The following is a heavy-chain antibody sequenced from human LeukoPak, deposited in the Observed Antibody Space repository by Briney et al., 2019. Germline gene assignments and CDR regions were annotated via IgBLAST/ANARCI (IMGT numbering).Heavy chain of an antibody. CDR3: ARIVTGWERPI. D-gene: IGHD6-19*01. V-gene: IGHV1-8*02. CDR2: INPNSGNT. Sequence: ASVKVSCKASGYTFTGYYIHWVRQAPGQGLEWMGWINPNSGNTGYAQKFQGRVTMTRNTSISTAYMELSSLRSGDTAVYYCARIVTGWERPIWGQGTMVTVSS. CDR1: GYTFTGYY. J-gene: IGHJ3*02.